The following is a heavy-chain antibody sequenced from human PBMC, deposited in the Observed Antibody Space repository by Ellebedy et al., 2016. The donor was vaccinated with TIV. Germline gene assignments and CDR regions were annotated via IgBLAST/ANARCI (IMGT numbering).Heavy chain of an antibody. CDR2: IYWNDDQ. Sequence: SGPTLVKPTQTLTLTCTFSGFSLSTSGVGVGWIRQPPGKALEWLALIYWNDDQRYSPSLRSRLTISKDTSRNRVVLTMTNMDPVDTATYYCAHSITIFGVVISSSWSYFDYWGQGTLVTVSS. CDR1: GFSLSTSGVG. CDR3: AHSITIFGVVISSSWSYFDY. V-gene: IGHV2-5*01. D-gene: IGHD3-3*01. J-gene: IGHJ4*02.